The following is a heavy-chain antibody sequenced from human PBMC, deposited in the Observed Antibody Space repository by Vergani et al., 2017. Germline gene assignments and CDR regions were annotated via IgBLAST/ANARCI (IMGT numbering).Heavy chain of an antibody. V-gene: IGHV3-30-3*01. J-gene: IGHJ4*02. CDR2: ISYDGSNK. CDR3: ARVIKNCSGGSCYFVFDY. CDR1: GFTFSSYA. D-gene: IGHD2-15*01. Sequence: QVQLVESGGGVVQPGRSLRLSCAASGFTFSSYAMHWVRQAPGKGLEWVAVISYDGSNKYYADSVKGRFTLSRDNSKNTLYLQMNSLRAEDTAVYYCARVIKNCSGGSCYFVFDYWGQGTLVTVSS.